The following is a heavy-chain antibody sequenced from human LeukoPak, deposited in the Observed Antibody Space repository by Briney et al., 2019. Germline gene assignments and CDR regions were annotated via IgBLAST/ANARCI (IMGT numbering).Heavy chain of an antibody. CDR2: IWYDGSNK. CDR3: AGDYGEYYYGMDV. D-gene: IGHD4-17*01. V-gene: IGHV3-33*01. CDR1: GFTFSSYG. Sequence: PGGSLRLSCAASGFTFSSYGMHWVRQAPGKGLEWVAVIWYDGSNKCYADSVKGRFTISRDNSKNTLYLQMNSLRAEDTAVYYCAGDYGEYYYGMDVWGRGTTVTVSS. J-gene: IGHJ6*02.